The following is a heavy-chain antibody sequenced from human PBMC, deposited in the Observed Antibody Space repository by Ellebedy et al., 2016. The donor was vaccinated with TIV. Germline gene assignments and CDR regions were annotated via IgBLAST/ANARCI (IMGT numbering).Heavy chain of an antibody. CDR2: IFTSGSF. CDR1: GGSVSRYF. D-gene: IGHD1-1*01. Sequence: SETLSLXCPVSGGSVSRYFWSRIRQPAGKGLEWIGRIFTSGSFNYNPSLMSRVTMSVVTSKNQISLRLNSVTTADTAVYYCARVHCSITTCDYYYMDVWGKGTTVTVSS. V-gene: IGHV4-4*07. CDR3: ARVHCSITTCDYYYMDV. J-gene: IGHJ6*03.